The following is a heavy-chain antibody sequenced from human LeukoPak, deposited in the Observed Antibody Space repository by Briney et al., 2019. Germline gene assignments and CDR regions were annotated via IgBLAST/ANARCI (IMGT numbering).Heavy chain of an antibody. D-gene: IGHD2-8*02. CDR2: IKQDGSEK. CDR1: GFTFSSYA. V-gene: IGHV3-7*01. Sequence: GGSLRLSCAASGFTFSSYAMSWVRQAPGKGLEWVANIKQDGSEKYYVDSVKGRFTISRDNAKNSLYLQMNSLRAEDAAVYYCASLPWSDYWGQGTLVTVSS. J-gene: IGHJ4*02. CDR3: ASLPWSDY.